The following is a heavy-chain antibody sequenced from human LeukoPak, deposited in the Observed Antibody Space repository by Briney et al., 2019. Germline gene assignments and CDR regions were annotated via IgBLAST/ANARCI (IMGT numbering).Heavy chain of an antibody. Sequence: SETLSLTCTISGGSISSSRYYWGWIRQPPGKGLEWIGYIYYSGSTYYNPSLKSRVTISVDTSKNQFSLKLSSVTAADTAVYYCARATPQTAEFDYWGQGTLVTVSS. D-gene: IGHD2-21*02. V-gene: IGHV4-31*03. CDR2: IYYSGST. CDR1: GGSISSSRYY. J-gene: IGHJ4*02. CDR3: ARATPQTAEFDY.